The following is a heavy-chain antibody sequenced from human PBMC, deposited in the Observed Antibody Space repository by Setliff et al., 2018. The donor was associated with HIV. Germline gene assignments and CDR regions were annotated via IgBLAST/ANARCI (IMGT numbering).Heavy chain of an antibody. CDR3: ARQRHGGAGAHDY. CDR2: IYYSGST. V-gene: IGHV4-31*03. CDR1: GGSISSGGYY. D-gene: IGHD3-16*01. J-gene: IGHJ4*03. Sequence: PSETLSLTCTVSGGSISSGGYYWSWIRQHPGKGLEWIGYIYYSGSTYYNPSLKSRVTISVDTSKNQFSLKLSSVTAADTAVYYCARQRHGGAGAHDYWGQGTMVTVSS.